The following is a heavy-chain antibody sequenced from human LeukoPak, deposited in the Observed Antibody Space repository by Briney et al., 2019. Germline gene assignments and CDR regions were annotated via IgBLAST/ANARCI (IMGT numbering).Heavy chain of an antibody. Sequence: GGSLRLSCAASGFTFSSYSMNWVRQAPGKGREWLSSISSSSSYIYYADSVKGRFTISRDNAKNSLYLQMDSLGAEDTAVYYCARDVATLTTNAYWGQGTLVTVSS. J-gene: IGHJ4*02. CDR1: GFTFSSYS. V-gene: IGHV3-21*01. CDR2: ISSSSSYI. D-gene: IGHD4-11*01. CDR3: ARDVATLTTNAY.